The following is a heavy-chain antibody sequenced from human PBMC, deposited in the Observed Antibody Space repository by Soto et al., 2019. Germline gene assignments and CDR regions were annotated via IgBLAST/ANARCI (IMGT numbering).Heavy chain of an antibody. V-gene: IGHV3-64*01. J-gene: IGHJ6*03. CDR1: GFTFSNYE. CDR2: ISNNGAHT. D-gene: IGHD6-13*01. Sequence: EAQLVESGGGLVQPGGSLRLSCAASGFTFSNYEMHWVRQAPGKGLEYVSGISNNGAHTDYAKSVKGRFTIPIDNFENTRYLQMGSLRAEDMALYYCARRGYGSRWPNVYMDVWGKGTTVTVSS. CDR3: ARRGYGSRWPNVYMDV.